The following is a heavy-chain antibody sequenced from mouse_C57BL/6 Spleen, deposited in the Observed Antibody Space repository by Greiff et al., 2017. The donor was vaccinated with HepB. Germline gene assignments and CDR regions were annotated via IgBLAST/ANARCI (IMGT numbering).Heavy chain of an antibody. CDR1: GYAFTNYL. J-gene: IGHJ4*01. V-gene: IGHV1-54*01. CDR3: ARRGVQALYYAMDY. Sequence: QVQLKESGAELVRPGTSVKVSCKASGYAFTNYLIEWVKQRPGQGLEWIGVINPGSGGTNYNEKFKGKATLTADKSSSTAYMQLSSLTSEDSAVYFCARRGVQALYYAMDYWGQGTSVTVSS. CDR2: INPGSGGT.